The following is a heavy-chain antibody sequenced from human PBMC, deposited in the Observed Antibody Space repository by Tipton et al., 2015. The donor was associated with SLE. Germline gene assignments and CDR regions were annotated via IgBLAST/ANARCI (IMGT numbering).Heavy chain of an antibody. CDR3: ARDGGSSWSLDAFDT. CDR2: VYSSGTT. Sequence: TLSFTCTVSGASISSGSYYWNWIRQPAGKGLEWIGRVYSSGTTNYNSSLKSRVTISVDTSKNQFSLKLSSVTAADTAVYYCARDGGSSWSLDAFDTWGQGTMVTISS. D-gene: IGHD6-13*01. J-gene: IGHJ3*02. V-gene: IGHV4-61*02. CDR1: GASISSGSYY.